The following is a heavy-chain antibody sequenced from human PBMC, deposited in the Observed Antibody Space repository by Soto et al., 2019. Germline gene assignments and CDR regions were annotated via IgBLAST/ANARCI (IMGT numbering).Heavy chain of an antibody. Sequence: QVQLVQSGAEVKKPGSSVKVSCKASGGTFSSYAISWVRQAPGQGLEWMGGIIPIFGTANYAQKFQGRVTITADESTSTAYMELSSLISEDTAVYYCARARQQLGPSYGYFQHCGQGTLVTVSS. CDR1: GGTFSSYA. CDR3: ARARQQLGPSYGYFQH. D-gene: IGHD6-13*01. CDR2: IIPIFGTA. J-gene: IGHJ1*01. V-gene: IGHV1-69*01.